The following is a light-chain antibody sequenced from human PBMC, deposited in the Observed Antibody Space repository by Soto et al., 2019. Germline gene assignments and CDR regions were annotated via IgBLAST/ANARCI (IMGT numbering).Light chain of an antibody. CDR1: QSINTR. CDR2: GAS. Sequence: DMQMTQSPSTLYASVGDRVTITCRASQSINTRLAWYQQKPGKAPKLLIYGASSLESGVPSRFSGSGSGTEFTLTISSLQPDDFATYYCQQYNGHFGQGTK. CDR3: QQYNGH. J-gene: IGKJ2*01. V-gene: IGKV1-5*01.